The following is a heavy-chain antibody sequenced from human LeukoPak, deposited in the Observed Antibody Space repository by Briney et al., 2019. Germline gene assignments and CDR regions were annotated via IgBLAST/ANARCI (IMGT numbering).Heavy chain of an antibody. CDR3: AREEGPYFDC. CDR2: LNWNGDHT. Sequence: GGSLRLSCAASGFTFDDLGLSGFRKPPGKGLEWVSALNWNGDHTGYADSVKGRFTISRDNAKKSLYLQMNSLTVEDTAFYYCAREEGPYFDCWGQGTLVTVSS. CDR1: GFTFDDLG. V-gene: IGHV3-20*04. J-gene: IGHJ4*02.